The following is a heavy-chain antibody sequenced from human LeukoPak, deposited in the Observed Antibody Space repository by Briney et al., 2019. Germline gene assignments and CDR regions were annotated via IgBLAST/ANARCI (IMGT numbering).Heavy chain of an antibody. CDR3: ARIAATTEDASYSMDV. CDR2: ISYDGSNK. CDR1: GFTFSSYA. Sequence: PGGSLRLSCAASGFTFSSYAMHWVRQAPGKGLEWVAVISYDGSNKYYADSVKGRFTISRDNSKNTLYLQMNSLRAEDTAVYYCARIAATTEDASYSMDVWGQGTTVTVSS. J-gene: IGHJ6*02. D-gene: IGHD5-24*01. V-gene: IGHV3-30-3*01.